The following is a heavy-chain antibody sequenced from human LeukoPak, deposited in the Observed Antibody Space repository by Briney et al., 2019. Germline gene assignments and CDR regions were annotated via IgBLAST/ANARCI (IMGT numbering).Heavy chain of an antibody. J-gene: IGHJ4*02. CDR1: GFTFSSYS. CDR3: ARTKEMASISYFDS. V-gene: IGHV3-48*04. D-gene: IGHD5-24*01. CDR2: IDSSGSNI. Sequence: GGSLRLSCAASGFTFSSYSVNWVRQAPGKGLEWVSYIDSSGSNIHYADSVKGRFTISRDNAKNSLYLQMNSLRAEDTAVYYCARTKEMASISYFDSWGQGTLVTVSS.